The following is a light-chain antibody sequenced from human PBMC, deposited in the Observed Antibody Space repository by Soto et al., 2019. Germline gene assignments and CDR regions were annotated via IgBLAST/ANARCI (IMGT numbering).Light chain of an antibody. CDR1: QSISSW. CDR3: QQYNSYWT. Sequence: DIQMTQSPSTLSASVRDRVTITYRASQSISSWLAWYQQKPGKAPKLLIYKASCLESGVPSRFSGSGSGTEFTLTISSLQPDDFATYYCQQYNSYWTFGQGTKVDIK. V-gene: IGKV1-5*03. CDR2: KAS. J-gene: IGKJ1*01.